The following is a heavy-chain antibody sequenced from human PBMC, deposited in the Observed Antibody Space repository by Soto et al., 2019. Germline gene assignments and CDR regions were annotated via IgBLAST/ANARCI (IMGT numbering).Heavy chain of an antibody. D-gene: IGHD3-10*01. CDR1: GFTFSSYW. V-gene: IGHV3-74*01. CDR2: LYIDGSRT. Sequence: EVQLVESGGGLVQPGGSLRLSCAASGFTFSSYWMHWVRQVPGKGLVWVSRLYIDGSRTSYADSVKGRLTISRDNAKNTLYLQMNSLRAEDTAVYYCARGAGGYYYMDVWGKGTTVTVSS. CDR3: ARGAGGYYYMDV. J-gene: IGHJ6*03.